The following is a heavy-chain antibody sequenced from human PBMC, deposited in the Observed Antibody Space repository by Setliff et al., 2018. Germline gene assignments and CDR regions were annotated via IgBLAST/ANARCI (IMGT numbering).Heavy chain of an antibody. Sequence: ETLSLTCTVSGGSISTYYWSWIRRPAGKGLEWIGRVFVSGSTNYNPSLKSRVTMSVDTSKNQFSLKLTSVTAADTAMYYCARDTSSDWAAWFDPWSQGILVTVSS. CDR2: VFVSGST. CDR3: ARDTSSDWAAWFDP. V-gene: IGHV4-4*07. D-gene: IGHD6-19*01. J-gene: IGHJ5*02. CDR1: GGSISTYY.